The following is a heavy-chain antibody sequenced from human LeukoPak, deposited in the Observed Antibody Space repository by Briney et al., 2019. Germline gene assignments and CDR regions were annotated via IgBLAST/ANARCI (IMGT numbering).Heavy chain of an antibody. CDR3: ARASRWIQYTHFDL. Sequence: QTGGSLRLSCAASGFTFSSYSMNWVRQAPGKGLEWVSYISSSSSTIYYADSVKGRFTISRDNAKNSLYLQMNSLRAEDTAVYYCARASRWIQYTHFDLWGRGTLVTVSS. D-gene: IGHD5-24*01. J-gene: IGHJ2*01. CDR2: ISSSSSTI. CDR1: GFTFSSYS. V-gene: IGHV3-48*04.